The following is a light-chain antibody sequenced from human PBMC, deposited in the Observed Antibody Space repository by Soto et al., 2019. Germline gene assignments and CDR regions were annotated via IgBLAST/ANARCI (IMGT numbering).Light chain of an antibody. Sequence: DIQMTQSPSTVSASVGDGVTITCRASQSISTWLAWYQQKPGKAPNLLIYAASSLDSEVPLRFSGSGSGTEFALTISSLQPEDFATYYCLQHNSYPYTFGQGTKVDIK. J-gene: IGKJ2*01. CDR3: LQHNSYPYT. CDR1: QSISTW. V-gene: IGKV1-5*01. CDR2: AAS.